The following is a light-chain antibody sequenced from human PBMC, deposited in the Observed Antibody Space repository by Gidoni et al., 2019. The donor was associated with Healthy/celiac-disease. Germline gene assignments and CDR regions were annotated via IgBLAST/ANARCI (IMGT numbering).Light chain of an antibody. V-gene: IGLV2-14*01. CDR2: DVS. Sequence: QSALPQPASVSGSPGQSITISCTGTSSDVGGYNYVSWYQQHPGKAPKLRIYDVSNRPSGVSNRFSGSKSGNTASLTISGRQAEDEADYYCSSYTSSSTLGVFGTGTKVTVL. CDR3: SSYTSSSTLGV. J-gene: IGLJ1*01. CDR1: SSDVGGYNY.